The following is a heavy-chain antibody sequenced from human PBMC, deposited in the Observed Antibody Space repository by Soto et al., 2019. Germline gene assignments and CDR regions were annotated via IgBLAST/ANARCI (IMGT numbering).Heavy chain of an antibody. V-gene: IGHV3-30*04. Sequence: GGSLRLSCAVSGFIFKDYALNWVRQAPGKGLEWVASITRDGYNKYYADSVKGRFTISRDNSKNTLSLQMTALRVEDSSVYYCTKSSGGSSSVGMDYWGPGTLVTVS. CDR3: TKSSGGSSSVGMDY. J-gene: IGHJ4*02. D-gene: IGHD6-6*01. CDR2: ITRDGYNK. CDR1: GFIFKDYA.